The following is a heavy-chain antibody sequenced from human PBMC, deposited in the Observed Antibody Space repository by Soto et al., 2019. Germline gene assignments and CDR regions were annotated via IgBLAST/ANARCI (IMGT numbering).Heavy chain of an antibody. V-gene: IGHV6-1*01. CDR1: GDSVSTNSAT. J-gene: IGHJ5*01. D-gene: IGHD2-8*01. CDR2: TYYRSTWNN. Sequence: QVQLQQSGPGLVKPSQTLSLTCAISGDSVSTNSATWAWIRQSPSRGLEWLGRTYYRSTWNNDYAASVKGRITINPDTSNNQLSLQLNSVTPDDTAVYYCARLIGNSWLDSWGQGTLVTVSS. CDR3: ARLIGNSWLDS.